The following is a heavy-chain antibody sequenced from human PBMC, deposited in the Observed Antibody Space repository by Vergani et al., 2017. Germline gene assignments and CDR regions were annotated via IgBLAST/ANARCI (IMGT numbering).Heavy chain of an antibody. CDR1: GYTFSNFY. CDR3: ARGEYGILTGYRY. J-gene: IGHJ4*02. Sequence: QVQVVQSGAEVTKSGASVKVSCKTSGYTFSNFYMHWARQAPGQGLEWMGIINPSGGHTNYAQKFQGRVTMTRDKSTSTVYMELSSLRAEDTALYYCARGEYGILTGYRYWGQGTLVTVSA. CDR2: INPSGGHT. D-gene: IGHD3-9*01. V-gene: IGHV1-46*03.